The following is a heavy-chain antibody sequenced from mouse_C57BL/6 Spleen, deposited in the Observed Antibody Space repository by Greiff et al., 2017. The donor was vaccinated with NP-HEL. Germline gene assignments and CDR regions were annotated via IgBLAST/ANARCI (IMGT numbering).Heavy chain of an antibody. CDR3: ARGGSSYGYFDY. CDR1: GYTFTSYW. J-gene: IGHJ2*01. D-gene: IGHD1-1*01. V-gene: IGHV1-53*01. Sequence: QVQLQQPGTELVKPGASVKLSCKASGYTFTSYWMHWVKQRPGQGLEWIGNINPSNGGTTYNEKFKSKATLTVDKSSSTAYMQLSSLTSEDSAVYYCARGGSSYGYFDYWGQGTTLTVSS. CDR2: INPSNGGT.